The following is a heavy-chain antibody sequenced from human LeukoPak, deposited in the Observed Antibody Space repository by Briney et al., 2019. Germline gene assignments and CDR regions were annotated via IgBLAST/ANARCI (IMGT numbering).Heavy chain of an antibody. J-gene: IGHJ4*02. Sequence: SETLSLTCTVSGGSISSYYWSWIRQPPGKGLEWIGYIYYSGSTNYNPSLKCQVTISVDTSKNQFSLKLSSVTAADTAVYYCARRDYSSGYYYFDYWGQGAVVTVSS. CDR2: IYYSGST. V-gene: IGHV4-59*01. CDR3: ARRDYSSGYYYFDY. D-gene: IGHD3-22*01. CDR1: GGSISSYY.